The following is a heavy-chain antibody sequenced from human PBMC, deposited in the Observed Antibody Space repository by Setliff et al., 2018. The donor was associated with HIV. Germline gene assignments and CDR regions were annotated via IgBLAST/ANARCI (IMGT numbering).Heavy chain of an antibody. CDR3: ATLNSTWYEPFDY. Sequence: SETLSLTCTVSGGSISSSSYFLAWIRQPPGKGLEWIGSMYYSGSTYYNPSLKSRVTISVDLKLSSVTAADTAVYYCATLNSTWYEPFDYWGQGTLVTVSS. CDR2: MYYSGST. D-gene: IGHD6-13*01. CDR1: GGSISSSSYF. V-gene: IGHV4-39*06. J-gene: IGHJ4*02.